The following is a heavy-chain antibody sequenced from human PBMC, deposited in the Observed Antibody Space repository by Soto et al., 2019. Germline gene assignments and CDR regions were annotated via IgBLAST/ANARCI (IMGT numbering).Heavy chain of an antibody. Sequence: TSETLSLPCAVSGFSIFSSNLGGWVRQPPGKGLEWIGEIYHSGSTNYNPSLKSRVTISVDKSKNQFSLKLSSVTAADTAVYYCARSPDSSGYYPRWYYYGMDVWGQGTTVTVS. CDR1: GFSIFSSNL. V-gene: IGHV4-4*02. CDR2: IYHSGST. D-gene: IGHD3-22*01. J-gene: IGHJ6*02. CDR3: ARSPDSSGYYPRWYYYGMDV.